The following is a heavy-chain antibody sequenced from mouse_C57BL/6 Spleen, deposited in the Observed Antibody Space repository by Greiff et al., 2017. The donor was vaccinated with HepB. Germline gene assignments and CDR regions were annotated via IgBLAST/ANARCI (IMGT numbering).Heavy chain of an antibody. J-gene: IGHJ1*03. Sequence: EGKLVESGGGLVQPGGSLKLSCAASGFTFSDYYMYWVRQTPEKRLEWVAYISNGGGSTYYPDTVKGRFTISRDNAKNTLYLQMSRLKSEDTAMYYCARRGWSHWYFDVWGTGTTVTVSS. CDR1: GFTFSDYY. D-gene: IGHD2-3*01. CDR2: ISNGGGST. V-gene: IGHV5-12*01. CDR3: ARRGWSHWYFDV.